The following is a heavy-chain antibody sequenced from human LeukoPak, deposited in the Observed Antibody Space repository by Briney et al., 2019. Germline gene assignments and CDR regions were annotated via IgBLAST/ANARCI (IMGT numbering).Heavy chain of an antibody. Sequence: PSETLSLTCAVSGGSISSGGYSWSWIRQPLGKGLEWIGYIYHSGSTYYNPSLKSRVTISVDRSKNQFSLKLSSVTAADTAVYYCARAEVERRGLVWFDPWGQGTLVTVSS. V-gene: IGHV4-30-2*01. CDR2: IYHSGST. D-gene: IGHD1-1*01. J-gene: IGHJ5*02. CDR3: ARAEVERRGLVWFDP. CDR1: GGSISSGGYS.